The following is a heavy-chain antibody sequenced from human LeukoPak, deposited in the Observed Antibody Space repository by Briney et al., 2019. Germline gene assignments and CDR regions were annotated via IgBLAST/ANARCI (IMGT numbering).Heavy chain of an antibody. Sequence: GASVKVSCKASGDTFSSYAISWGRHAPGQGLEWMGGIIPIFGTANYAQKFQGRVTITTDESTSTAYMELSSLRSEDTAVYYCARDPYYYDSSGYYFPPYSLQHWGQGTLVTVSS. D-gene: IGHD3-22*01. CDR3: ARDPYYYDSSGYYFPPYSLQH. J-gene: IGHJ1*01. V-gene: IGHV1-69*05. CDR2: IIPIFGTA. CDR1: GDTFSSYA.